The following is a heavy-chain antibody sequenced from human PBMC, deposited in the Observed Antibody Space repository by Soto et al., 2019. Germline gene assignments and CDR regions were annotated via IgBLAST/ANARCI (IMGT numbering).Heavy chain of an antibody. V-gene: IGHV3-23*01. J-gene: IGHJ4*02. Sequence: EVQLLESGGGLVQPGGSLRISCAASGFTFSSYAMSWVRQAPGKGLEWVSAISGSGGSTYYADSVKGRFTISRDNSKNTLYLQMNSLRADDKAGYYCSFVPMVRVMDYWGQGTLVTVSS. CDR2: ISGSGGST. CDR1: GFTFSSYA. D-gene: IGHD3-10*01. CDR3: SFVPMVRVMDY.